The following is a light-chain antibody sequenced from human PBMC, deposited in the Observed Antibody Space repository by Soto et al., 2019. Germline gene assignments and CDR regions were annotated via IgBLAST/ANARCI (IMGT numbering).Light chain of an antibody. CDR3: CSYAGSQKV. CDR1: SSDVGSYNL. Sequence: QSVLTQPASVSGSPGQSITISCTGTSSDVGSYNLVSWYQQHPGKAPKLMIYEGSKRPSGVSNRFSGSKSGNTASLTISGLQAEDEADYYCCSYAGSQKVFGGGTKVTVL. V-gene: IGLV2-23*01. J-gene: IGLJ2*01. CDR2: EGS.